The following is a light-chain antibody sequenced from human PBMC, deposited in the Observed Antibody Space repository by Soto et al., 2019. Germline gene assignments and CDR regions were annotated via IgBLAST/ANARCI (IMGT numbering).Light chain of an antibody. V-gene: IGLV1-40*01. J-gene: IGLJ2*01. CDR1: SSNIGAGYD. CDR2: GNS. Sequence: QSVLTQPPSVSGAPGQRVTISCTGSSSNIGAGYDVHWYQQLPGTAPKLLMYGNSNRPSGVPDRFSGSKSGTSASLAITKLQAEDAADYYCQSYDSSLSVVFGGGTKLTVL. CDR3: QSYDSSLSVV.